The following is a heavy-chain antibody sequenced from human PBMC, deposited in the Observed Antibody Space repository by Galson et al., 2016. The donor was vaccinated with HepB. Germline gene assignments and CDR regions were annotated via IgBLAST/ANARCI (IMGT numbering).Heavy chain of an antibody. CDR1: GFTFSSYG. J-gene: IGHJ6*02. CDR3: AKDTGRGVKGVYYYYYCMDV. D-gene: IGHD2-8*02. Sequence: SLRLSCAASGFTFSSYGMHWVRQAPGKGLEWVAVTSYDGSSKYYADSVKGRFTISRDNSKNTLYLQMNSLRAEDTAVYYCAKDTGRGVKGVYYYYYCMDVWGQGTTVTVSS. CDR2: TSYDGSSK. V-gene: IGHV3-30*18.